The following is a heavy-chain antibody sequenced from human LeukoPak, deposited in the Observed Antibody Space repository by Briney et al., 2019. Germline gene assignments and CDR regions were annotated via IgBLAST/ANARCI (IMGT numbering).Heavy chain of an antibody. J-gene: IGHJ4*02. CDR1: GFTFSSYG. CDR2: IRYDGSNK. Sequence: GGSLRLSCAASGFTFSSYGMHWVRQAPGKGLEWVAFIRYDGSNKYYADSVKGRFTISRDNSKNTLYLQMNSLRAEDTAVYYCARLSIRFLEWRFDYWGQGTLVTVSS. V-gene: IGHV3-30*02. CDR3: ARLSIRFLEWRFDY. D-gene: IGHD3-3*01.